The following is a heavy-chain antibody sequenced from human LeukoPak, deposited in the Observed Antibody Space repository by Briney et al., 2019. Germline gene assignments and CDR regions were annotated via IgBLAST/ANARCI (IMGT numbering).Heavy chain of an antibody. CDR3: ARGILRDYYDSSGFYHRGGVGY. D-gene: IGHD3-22*01. CDR1: DTSINTYY. CDR2: IYTTGTT. Sequence: PSETLSLTCTVSDTSINTYYWSWIRQPAGKGLEWIGHIYTTGTTNYNPSLKSRVTMSIDTSKNQFSLRLSSVTAADTAVYFCARGILRDYYDSSGFYHRGGVGYWGQGTLVTVSS. V-gene: IGHV4-4*07. J-gene: IGHJ4*02.